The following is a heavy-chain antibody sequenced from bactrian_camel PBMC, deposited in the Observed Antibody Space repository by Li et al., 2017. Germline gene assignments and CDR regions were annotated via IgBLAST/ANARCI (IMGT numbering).Heavy chain of an antibody. V-gene: IGHV3S55*01. D-gene: IGHD5*01. J-gene: IGHJ4*01. CDR2: INSRDRT. Sequence: HVQLVESGGGLVQPGGSLRLSCLASEFTFDDSDMGWYRQVPGNGCELVSTINSRDRTYYADSVKGRFTISRDNAKNTPYLQLNSLKTEDTAMYYCAKSRVGWVTEGYNYWGQGTQVTVS. CDR1: EFTFDDSD. CDR3: AKSRVGWVTEGYNY.